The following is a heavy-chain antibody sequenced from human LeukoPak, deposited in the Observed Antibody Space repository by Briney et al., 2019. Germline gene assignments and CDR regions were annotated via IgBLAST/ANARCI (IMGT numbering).Heavy chain of an antibody. CDR1: GGTFSSYA. D-gene: IGHD4-17*01. V-gene: IGHV1-69*05. Sequence: SVKVSCKASGGTFSSYAISRVRQAPGQGLEWMGGIIPIFGTANYAQKFQGRVTITTDESTSTAYMELSSLRSEDTAVYYCARPNPDYGDYVANGAFDIWGQGTMVTVSS. J-gene: IGHJ3*02. CDR3: ARPNPDYGDYVANGAFDI. CDR2: IIPIFGTA.